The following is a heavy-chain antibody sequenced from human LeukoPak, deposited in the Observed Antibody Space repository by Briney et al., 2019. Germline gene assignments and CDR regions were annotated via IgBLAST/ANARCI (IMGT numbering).Heavy chain of an antibody. J-gene: IGHJ5*02. CDR1: GFTFSSYE. CDR2: ISSSGSTI. Sequence: GGSLRLSCAASGFTFSSYEMNWVRQAPGKGLEWVSYISSSGSTIYYADSVKGRFTISRDNAKNSLHLQMNSLRAEDTAVYYCARDGGWFGDANWFDPWGQGTLVTVSS. D-gene: IGHD3-10*01. V-gene: IGHV3-48*03. CDR3: ARDGGWFGDANWFDP.